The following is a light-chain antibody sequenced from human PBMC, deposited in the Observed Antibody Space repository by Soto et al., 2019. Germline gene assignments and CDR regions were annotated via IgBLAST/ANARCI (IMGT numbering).Light chain of an antibody. CDR2: DVS. CDR1: SSDVGAYDY. V-gene: IGLV2-14*01. CDR3: TSYTSSGNYV. J-gene: IGLJ1*01. Sequence: QCALTQPASGTGSPGRWIAISYTGTSSDVGAYDYVSWYQQHPGKAPKLMIYDVSNRPSGVSNRFSGSKSGNTASLTISGLQAEDEADYYCTSYTSSGNYVFGTGTKVTVL.